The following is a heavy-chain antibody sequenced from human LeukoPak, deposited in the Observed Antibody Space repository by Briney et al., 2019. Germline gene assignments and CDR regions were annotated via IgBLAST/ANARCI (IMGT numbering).Heavy chain of an antibody. V-gene: IGHV4-59*01. CDR3: ARTKPLDPFDF. CDR1: GGSISSYY. CDR2: IYYSGNT. Sequence: SEALSLTCTVSGGSISSYYWSWIRQPPGRGLEWIGYIYYSGNTYYNPSLKSRVTISVDTSKNQFSLKVNSVTAADTAVYYCARTKPLDPFDFWGQGTLVTVSS. J-gene: IGHJ3*01.